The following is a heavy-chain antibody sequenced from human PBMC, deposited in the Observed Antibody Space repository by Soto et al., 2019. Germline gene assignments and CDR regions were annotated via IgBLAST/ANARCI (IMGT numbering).Heavy chain of an antibody. CDR2: ISSSGSTI. J-gene: IGHJ5*02. Sequence: PGGSLRLSCAASGFTFSDYYMSWIRQAPGKGLEWVSYISSSGSTIYYADSVKGRFTISRDNAKNSLYLQMNSLRAEDTAVYYCARDRETSLNWFDPWGQGTLVTVSS. D-gene: IGHD1-26*01. CDR3: ARDRETSLNWFDP. CDR1: GFTFSDYY. V-gene: IGHV3-11*01.